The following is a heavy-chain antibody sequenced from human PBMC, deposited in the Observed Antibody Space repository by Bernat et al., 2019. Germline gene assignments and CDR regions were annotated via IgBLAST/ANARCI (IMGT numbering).Heavy chain of an antibody. CDR1: GFTFSASA. CDR3: ISRRYCGGDCYFDY. Sequence: EVQLVESGGGLVQPGGSLKLSCAASGFTFSASAMHWVRQASGRGLGWVGRIRSKGNSYAKTYAAAVEGRFTISRDDLKDTAYLQMNSLKTEDTAVYYCISRRYCGGDCYFDYWGQGTLVTVSS. J-gene: IGHJ4*02. V-gene: IGHV3-73*02. D-gene: IGHD2-21*01. CDR2: IRSKGNSYAK.